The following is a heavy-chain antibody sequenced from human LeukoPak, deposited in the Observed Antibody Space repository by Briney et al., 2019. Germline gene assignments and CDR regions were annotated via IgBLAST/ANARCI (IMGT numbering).Heavy chain of an antibody. Sequence: PAGGSLRLSCAASGFTFSIYAMSWVRQAPGKGLEWVSTISGSGDNTYYADSVEGRFTISRDISKNTLYLQMNSLRAEDTAVYYCAKDGRGGGTTPEYFQHWGQGTLVTVSS. J-gene: IGHJ1*01. V-gene: IGHV3-23*01. CDR2: ISGSGDNT. CDR3: AKDGRGGGTTPEYFQH. D-gene: IGHD1-7*01. CDR1: GFTFSIYA.